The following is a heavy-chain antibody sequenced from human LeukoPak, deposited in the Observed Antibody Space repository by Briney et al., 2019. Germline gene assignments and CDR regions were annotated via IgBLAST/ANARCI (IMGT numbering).Heavy chain of an antibody. CDR2: IYYSGST. D-gene: IGHD2-15*01. CDR3: ARDCSGGSCYWAGAFDI. CDR1: GGSISSYY. Sequence: PSETLSLTCTVSGGSISSYYWSWIRQPPGKGLEWIGYIYYSGSTNYNPSLKSRVTISVDTSKNQFSLKLSSVTAADTAVYYCARDCSGGSCYWAGAFDIWGQGTMVTVSS. J-gene: IGHJ3*02. V-gene: IGHV4-59*01.